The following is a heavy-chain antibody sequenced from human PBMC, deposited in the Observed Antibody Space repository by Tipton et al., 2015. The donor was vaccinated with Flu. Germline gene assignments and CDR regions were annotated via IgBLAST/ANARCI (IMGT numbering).Heavy chain of an antibody. V-gene: IGHV4-39*01. J-gene: IGHJ4*02. CDR1: SGSIRSTNYF. D-gene: IGHD3-10*02. CDR3: ARLSYYDVDLKNFYFDY. Sequence: TLSLTCTVSSGSIRSTNYFCAWIRQLPGKRLELIGSIFPSGTTYYNPSLKSRVIISVDTSKSQFSLMLRSVTAADTAVYYCARLSYYDVDLKNFYFDYWGQGALVTVSS. CDR2: IFPSGTT.